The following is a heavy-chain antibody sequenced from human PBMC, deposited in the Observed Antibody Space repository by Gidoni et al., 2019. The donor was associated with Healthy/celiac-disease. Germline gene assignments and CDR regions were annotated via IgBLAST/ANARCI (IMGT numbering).Heavy chain of an antibody. CDR1: GGSISSSSYY. V-gene: IGHV4-39*01. D-gene: IGHD3-3*01. CDR2: IYYSGST. Sequence: QLQLQESGPGLVKPSETLSLTCTVSGGSISSSSYYWGWIRPPPGKGLEWIGSIYYSGSTYYNPSLKSRVTISVDTSKNQFSLKLSSVTAADTAVYYCARHVRFLEWLSPLDYWGQGTLVTVSS. CDR3: ARHVRFLEWLSPLDY. J-gene: IGHJ4*02.